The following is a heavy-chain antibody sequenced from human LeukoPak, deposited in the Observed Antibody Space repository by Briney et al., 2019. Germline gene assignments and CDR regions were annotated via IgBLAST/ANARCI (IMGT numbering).Heavy chain of an antibody. CDR3: GKDIRHYDFWSGYEY. Sequence: GGSLRLSCAASGFTFDEYSMQWVRQAPGKGLEWVSVISWDGGRTYYADSVKGRFTISRDNSKKSLYLQMNSLRTEDTAFYYCGKDIRHYDFWSGYEYRGQGTLVTVSS. CDR1: GFTFDEYS. CDR2: ISWDGGRT. V-gene: IGHV3-43*01. J-gene: IGHJ4*02. D-gene: IGHD3-3*01.